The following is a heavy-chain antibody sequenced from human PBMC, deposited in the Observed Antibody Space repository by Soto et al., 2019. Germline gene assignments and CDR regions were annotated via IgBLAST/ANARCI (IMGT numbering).Heavy chain of an antibody. V-gene: IGHV4-34*01. D-gene: IGHD5-12*01. J-gene: IGHJ4*02. CDR3: ARGQEGVVATH. CDR1: GGSLSGYY. CDR2: IKDGGYT. Sequence: QVQLQQWGAGLLKPSETLSLNCGVNGGSLSGYYWSWIRQPPGKGLEWIGEIKDGGYTNYSPSLKSRATISXYRSNNQFSLRLNSVTAADTGVYYCARGQEGVVATHWDQGALVTVSS.